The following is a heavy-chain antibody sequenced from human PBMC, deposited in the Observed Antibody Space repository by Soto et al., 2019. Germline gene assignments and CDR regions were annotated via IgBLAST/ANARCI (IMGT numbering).Heavy chain of an antibody. CDR3: AKDPRYNWNYRY. D-gene: IGHD1-7*01. Sequence: GGSLRLSCAASGFTFSSYAMSWVRQAPGKGLEWVSSISGSGGSTYYADSVKGRFTISRDNSKNTLYLQMNSLRAEDTAVYYCAKDPRYNWNYRYWGQGTLVTVSS. CDR2: ISGSGGST. CDR1: GFTFSSYA. J-gene: IGHJ4*02. V-gene: IGHV3-23*01.